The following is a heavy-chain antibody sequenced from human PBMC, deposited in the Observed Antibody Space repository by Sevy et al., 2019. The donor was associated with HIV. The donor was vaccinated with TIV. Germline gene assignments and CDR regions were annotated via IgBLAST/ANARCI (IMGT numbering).Heavy chain of an antibody. D-gene: IGHD5-18*01. Sequence: ASVKVSCKASGGTFSSYAISWVRQAPGQGLEWMGGIIPIFGTANYAQKFQGRVTITADESTRTAYMELSSLRSEDTAVYYCARTIQLWLPGRNPRNYYYYGMDVWGQGTTVTVSS. CDR1: GGTFSSYA. V-gene: IGHV1-69*13. J-gene: IGHJ6*02. CDR2: IIPIFGTA. CDR3: ARTIQLWLPGRNPRNYYYYGMDV.